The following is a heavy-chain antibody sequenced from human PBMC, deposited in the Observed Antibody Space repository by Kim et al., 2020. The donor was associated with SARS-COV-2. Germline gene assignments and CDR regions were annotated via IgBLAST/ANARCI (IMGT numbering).Heavy chain of an antibody. Sequence: GGSLRLSCATSGFTLSIYSMNWVRQAPGKGLEWVSHISGSGTTTKHADSVNGRFTISRDTTKNPLFLQMNGLTAEDTALYYCGGGNHYAFDIWRQGSMV. V-gene: IGHV3-48*03. CDR2: ISGSGTTT. J-gene: IGHJ3*02. CDR3: GGGNHYAFDI. CDR1: GFTLSIYS.